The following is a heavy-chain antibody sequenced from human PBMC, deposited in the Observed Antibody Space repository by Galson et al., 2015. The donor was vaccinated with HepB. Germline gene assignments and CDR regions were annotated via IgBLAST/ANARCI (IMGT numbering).Heavy chain of an antibody. D-gene: IGHD4-17*01. V-gene: IGHV1-69*13. CDR3: ARPLVDYGDIDAFDI. CDR2: IIPIFGTA. CDR1: GGTFSSYA. J-gene: IGHJ3*02. Sequence: SVKVSCKASGGTFSSYAISWVRQAPGQGLEWMGGIIPIFGTANYAQKFQGRVTITADESTSTAYMELSSLRSEDTAMYYCARPLVDYGDIDAFDIWGQGTMVTVSS.